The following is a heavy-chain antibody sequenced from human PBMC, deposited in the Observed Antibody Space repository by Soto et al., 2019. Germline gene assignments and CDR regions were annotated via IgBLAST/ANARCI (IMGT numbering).Heavy chain of an antibody. Sequence: LGESLKISCKGSGYSFTSYWISWVRQMPGKGLEWMGRIDPSDSYTNYSPSFQGHVTISADKSISTAYLQWSSLKASDTAMYYCARYTAVAGTDYYYYGMDVWGQGTTVTVS. CDR1: GYSFTSYW. D-gene: IGHD6-19*01. CDR2: IDPSDSYT. J-gene: IGHJ6*02. V-gene: IGHV5-10-1*01. CDR3: ARYTAVAGTDYYYYGMDV.